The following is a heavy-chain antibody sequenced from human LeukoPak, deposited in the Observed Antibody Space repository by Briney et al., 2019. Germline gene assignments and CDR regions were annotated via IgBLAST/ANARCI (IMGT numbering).Heavy chain of an antibody. J-gene: IGHJ6*02. Sequence: RIIPILGIANYAQKFQGRVTITADKSTSTAYMELSSLRSEDTAVYYCARLLGDDYYYGMDVWGQGTTVTVSS. CDR3: ARLLGDDYYYGMDV. D-gene: IGHD2-21*02. V-gene: IGHV1-69*02. CDR2: IIPILGIA.